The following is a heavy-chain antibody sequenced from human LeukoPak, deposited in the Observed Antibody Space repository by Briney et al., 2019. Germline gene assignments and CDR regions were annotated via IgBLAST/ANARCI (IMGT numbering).Heavy chain of an antibody. J-gene: IGHJ3*02. CDR3: ARGLANDYGDNDAFDI. V-gene: IGHV2-5*02. Sequence: SGPTLVNPTQTLTLTCTFSGFSLSTSGVGVGWIRQPPGKALEWLALIYWDDDKRYSPSLKSRLTITKDTSKNQVVLTMTNTDPVDTATYYCARGLANDYGDNDAFDIWGQGTMVTVSS. CDR1: GFSLSTSGVG. CDR2: IYWDDDK. D-gene: IGHD4-17*01.